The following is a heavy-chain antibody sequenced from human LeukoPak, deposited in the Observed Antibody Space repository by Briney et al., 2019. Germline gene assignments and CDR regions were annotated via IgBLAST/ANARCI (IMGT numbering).Heavy chain of an antibody. V-gene: IGHV5-51*01. Sequence: GESLKISCKGSGYSFTTYWIGWVRQMPGRGLEWMGISYPGDSVTRYSASFQGQVTISADKSISTAYLQWSSLKASDTAMYYCARQFRDSSGYYSYYFDYWGQGTLVTVSS. CDR1: GYSFTTYW. D-gene: IGHD3-22*01. CDR2: SYPGDSVT. J-gene: IGHJ4*02. CDR3: ARQFRDSSGYYSYYFDY.